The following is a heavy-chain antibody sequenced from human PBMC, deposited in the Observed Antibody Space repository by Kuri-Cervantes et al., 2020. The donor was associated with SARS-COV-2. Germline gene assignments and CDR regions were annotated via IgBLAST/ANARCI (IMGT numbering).Heavy chain of an antibody. CDR2: IYHSGST. Sequence: SCAVSGGSISSRNWWSWVRQPPGKALEWIGEIYHSGSTNYNPSLKSRVTISVDKSKNQFSLKLSYVTAADTAVYYCARTYSSSSLFYDYWGQGTLVTVSS. J-gene: IGHJ4*02. V-gene: IGHV4-4*02. CDR1: GGSISSRNW. D-gene: IGHD6-6*01. CDR3: ARTYSSSSLFYDY.